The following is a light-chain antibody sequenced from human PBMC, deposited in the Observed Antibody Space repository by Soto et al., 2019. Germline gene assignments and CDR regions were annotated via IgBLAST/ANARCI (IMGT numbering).Light chain of an antibody. J-gene: IGLJ2*01. Sequence: QLVLTQSPSASASLGASVKVTCTLSSGHSTHAIAWHQQQPEKGPRFLMKVNSDGSHIKGDGIPDRFSGSSSGSERYLTISSLQSEDEADYYCQTWDIAFQKVFGGGTQLTVL. CDR3: QTWDIAFQKV. CDR2: VNSDGSH. CDR1: SGHSTHA. V-gene: IGLV4-69*01.